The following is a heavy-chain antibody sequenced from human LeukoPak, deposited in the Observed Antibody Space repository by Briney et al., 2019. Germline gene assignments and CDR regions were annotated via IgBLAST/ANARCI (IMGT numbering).Heavy chain of an antibody. Sequence: ASVKVSSKASGYTFTGYYMHWVRRAPGQGLGWMGWINPNSGGTNYAQKFQGRVTMTRDTSISTAYMELSRLRSDDTAVYYCARGPYYYGSGSYSLWDYWGQGTLVTVSS. J-gene: IGHJ4*02. D-gene: IGHD3-10*01. CDR1: GYTFTGYY. CDR2: INPNSGGT. CDR3: ARGPYYYGSGSYSLWDY. V-gene: IGHV1-2*02.